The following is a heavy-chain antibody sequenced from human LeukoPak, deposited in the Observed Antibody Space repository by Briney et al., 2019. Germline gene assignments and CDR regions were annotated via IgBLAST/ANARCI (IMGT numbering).Heavy chain of an antibody. Sequence: GGCLRLSCAASEFTFSFYWMTWVRQAPGKRLEWVANIFQDGIEKYYVDSVKGLFTISRDNAKNSLYLQMNSLRAEDTAVYYCARVVDAYNFLTFDYWGQGTLVTVSP. CDR1: EFTFSFYW. V-gene: IGHV3-7*05. J-gene: IGHJ4*02. CDR2: IFQDGIEK. CDR3: ARVVDAYNFLTFDY. D-gene: IGHD5-24*01.